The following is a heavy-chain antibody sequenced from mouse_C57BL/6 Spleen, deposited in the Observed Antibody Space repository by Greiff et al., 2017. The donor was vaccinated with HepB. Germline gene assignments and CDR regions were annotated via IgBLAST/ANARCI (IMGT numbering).Heavy chain of an antibody. CDR3: TRDPGDSSGSFDY. J-gene: IGHJ2*01. V-gene: IGHV5-9-1*02. CDR1: GFTFSSYA. CDR2: ISSGGDYI. Sequence: EVMLVESGEGLVKPGGSLKLSCAASGFTFSSYAMSWVRQTPEKRLEWVAYISSGGDYIYYADTVKGRFTISRDNARNTLYLQMSSLKSEDTAMYYCTRDPGDSSGSFDYWGQGTTLTVSS. D-gene: IGHD3-2*02.